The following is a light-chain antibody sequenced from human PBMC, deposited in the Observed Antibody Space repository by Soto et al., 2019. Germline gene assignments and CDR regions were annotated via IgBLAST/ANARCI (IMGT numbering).Light chain of an antibody. CDR2: GAS. J-gene: IGKJ2*01. V-gene: IGKV3-20*01. CDR1: QSVSSSY. Sequence: EIVLTQSPGTLSLSPGERATLSCRASQSVSSSYLAWYQQKPGQAPRLLIYGASSRATGIPDRFSGSGSGTDFPLTISRLEPEECAVYYCQQYGSSPNTFGQGTKLEIK. CDR3: QQYGSSPNT.